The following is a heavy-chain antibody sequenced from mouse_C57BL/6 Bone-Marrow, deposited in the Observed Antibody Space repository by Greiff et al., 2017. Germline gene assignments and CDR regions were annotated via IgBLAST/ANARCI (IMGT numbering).Heavy chain of an antibody. D-gene: IGHD3-1*01. Sequence: EVKLMESGPGLVKPSQSLSLTCSVTGYSITSGYYWNWIRQFPGNQLEWMGYISYDGSNNYNPSLKNRISITRDTSKNPFFLQLNSVTTEDTATYCCAREGYFWYFDVWGTGTTVTVSS. CDR2: ISYDGSN. V-gene: IGHV3-6*01. J-gene: IGHJ1*03. CDR1: GYSITSGYY. CDR3: AREGYFWYFDV.